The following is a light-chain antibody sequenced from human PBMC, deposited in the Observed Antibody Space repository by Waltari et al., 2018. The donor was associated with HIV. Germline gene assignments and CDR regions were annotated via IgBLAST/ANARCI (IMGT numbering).Light chain of an antibody. CDR3: QQYNELPQT. V-gene: IGKV3-15*01. CDR1: QSVGGN. CDR2: GAT. Sequence: ELVMTQSPATLSVSPGDRATLSCRASQSVGGNLAWYQVRPGQTPSLLIYGATSRTTGFPARFSGRGSGTEFTLTISGLQSEDFAIYYCQQYNELPQTFGQGTRV. J-gene: IGKJ1*01.